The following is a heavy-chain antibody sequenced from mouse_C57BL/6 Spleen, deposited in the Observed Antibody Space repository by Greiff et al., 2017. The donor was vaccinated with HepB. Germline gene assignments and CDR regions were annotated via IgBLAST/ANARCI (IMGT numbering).Heavy chain of an antibody. V-gene: IGHV5-4*01. CDR1: GFTFSSYA. D-gene: IGHD2-4*01. CDR3: ARAPMITAFFDY. Sequence: EVQVVESGGGLVKPGGSLKLSCAASGFTFSSYAMSWVRQTPEKRLEWVATISDGGSYTYYPDNVKGRFTISRDNAKNNLYLQMSHLKSEDTAMYYCARAPMITAFFDYWGQGTTLTVSS. J-gene: IGHJ2*01. CDR2: ISDGGSYT.